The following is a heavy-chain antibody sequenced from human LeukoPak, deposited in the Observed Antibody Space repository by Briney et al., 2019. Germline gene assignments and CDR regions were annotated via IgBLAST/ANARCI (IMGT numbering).Heavy chain of an antibody. J-gene: IGHJ4*02. CDR1: GFTFSSYW. CDR3: ARATSLQFMGAYDY. V-gene: IGHV3-74*01. D-gene: IGHD1-26*01. Sequence: GGSLRLSCAASGFTFSSYWMYWVRQTPGKGLGLVSRMNIDESSISYADSVRGRFTISRDNAKNTLYLQMDSLRAEDTAVYYCARATSLQFMGAYDYWGQGTLVTVSS. CDR2: MNIDESSI.